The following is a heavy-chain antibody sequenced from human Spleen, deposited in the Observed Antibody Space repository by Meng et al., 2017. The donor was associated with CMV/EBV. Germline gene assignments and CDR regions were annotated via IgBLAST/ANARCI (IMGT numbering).Heavy chain of an antibody. D-gene: IGHD1-7*01. CDR1: GGSISSSSYY. CDR3: ATGITGTTWTPWYFDY. V-gene: IGHV4-39*07. Sequence: SETLSLTCTVSGGSISSSSYYWGWIRQPPGKGLEWIGSIYYSGSTYYNPSLKSRVTISVDTSKNQFSLKLSSVTAADTAVYYCATGITGTTWTPWYFDYWGQGTLVTVSS. J-gene: IGHJ4*02. CDR2: IYYSGST.